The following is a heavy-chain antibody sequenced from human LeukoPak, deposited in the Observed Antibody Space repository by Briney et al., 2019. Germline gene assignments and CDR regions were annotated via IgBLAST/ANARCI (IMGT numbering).Heavy chain of an antibody. V-gene: IGHV3-23*01. J-gene: IGHJ4*02. CDR1: GFTFSSYA. D-gene: IGHD3-10*01. CDR2: ISGSGGST. Sequence: PGGSLRLSCAASGFTFSSYAMSWVRQAPGKGLEWVSVISGSGGSTYYADSVKGRFTISRDNSKNTLYLQMNSPRAEDTAVYYCAKVMTRTMVRGVPPSDYWGQGTLVTVSS. CDR3: AKVMTRTMVRGVPPSDY.